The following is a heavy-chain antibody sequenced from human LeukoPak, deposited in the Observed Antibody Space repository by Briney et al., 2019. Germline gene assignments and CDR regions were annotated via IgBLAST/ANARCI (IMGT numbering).Heavy chain of an antibody. CDR3: ARGLRGSVVRGVIHYYYYYMDA. CDR1: GGSISSGSYY. D-gene: IGHD3-10*01. CDR2: IYTSGST. V-gene: IGHV4-61*02. Sequence: PSETLSLTCTVSGGSISSGSYYWSWIRQPAGKGLEWIGRIYTSGSTNYNPSLKSRVTISVDTSKNQFSLKLSSVTAADTAVYYCARGLRGSVVRGVIHYYYYYMDAWGKGTTVTVSS. J-gene: IGHJ6*03.